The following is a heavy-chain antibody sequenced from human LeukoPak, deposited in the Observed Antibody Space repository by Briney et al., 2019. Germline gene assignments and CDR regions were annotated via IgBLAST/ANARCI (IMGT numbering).Heavy chain of an antibody. J-gene: IGHJ4*02. CDR1: GGSFSGYY. CDR2: INHSGST. Sequence: SETLSLTCAVYGGSFSGYYWSWIRQPPGKGLEWIGEINHSGSTNYNPSLKSRVTISVDTSKNQFSLKLSSVTAADTAVYYCARLDTSGSYYTPKQNDYWGQGTLVTVSS. CDR3: ARLDTSGSYYTPKQNDY. D-gene: IGHD3-10*01. V-gene: IGHV4-34*01.